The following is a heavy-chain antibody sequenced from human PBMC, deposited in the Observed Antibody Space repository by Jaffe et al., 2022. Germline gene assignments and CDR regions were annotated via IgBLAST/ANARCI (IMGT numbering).Heavy chain of an antibody. CDR3: ARDALRFLEWLSSASQYFQH. CDR2: ISSSGSTI. V-gene: IGHV3-11*01. J-gene: IGHJ1*01. CDR1: GFTFSDYY. Sequence: QVQLVESGGGLVKPGGSLRLSCAASGFTFSDYYMSWIRQAPGKGLEWVSYISSSGSTIYYADSVKGRFTISRDNAKNSLYLQMNSLRAEDTAVYYCARDALRFLEWLSSASQYFQHWGQGTLVTVSS. D-gene: IGHD3-3*01.